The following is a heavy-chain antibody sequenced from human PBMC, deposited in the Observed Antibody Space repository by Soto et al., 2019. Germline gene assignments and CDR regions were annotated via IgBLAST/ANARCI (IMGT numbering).Heavy chain of an antibody. Sequence: EVQLVESGGGLVKPGGSLRLSCAASGFTFSSYSMNWVRQAPGKGLEWVSSISSSSSYIYYADSVKGRFTISRDNSKNSLYLQMNSLRAEDTSVYYCASWQQLVHYYYGMDVWGQGTTVTVCS. D-gene: IGHD6-13*01. CDR3: ASWQQLVHYYYGMDV. J-gene: IGHJ6*02. CDR1: GFTFSSYS. CDR2: ISSSSSYI. V-gene: IGHV3-21*01.